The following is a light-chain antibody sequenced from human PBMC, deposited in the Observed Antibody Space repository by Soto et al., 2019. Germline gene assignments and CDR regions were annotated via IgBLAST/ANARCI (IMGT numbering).Light chain of an antibody. J-gene: IGKJ5*01. CDR2: KAS. CDR3: QQSYSTLPIT. V-gene: IGKV1-5*03. CDR1: QSISSW. Sequence: DIQMTQSPSTLSASVGDRVTITCRASQSISSWLAWYQQKPGKAPKLVLCKASTLESGVPSRFSGSGSGTEFTLTISSLQPEDFATYYCQQSYSTLPITFGQGTRLEIK.